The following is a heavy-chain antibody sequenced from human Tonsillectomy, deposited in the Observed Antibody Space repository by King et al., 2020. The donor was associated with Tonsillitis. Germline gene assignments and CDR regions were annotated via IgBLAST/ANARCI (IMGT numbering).Heavy chain of an antibody. V-gene: IGHV3-33*05. Sequence: VQLVESGGGVVQPGRSLRLSCVASGFTFSNYGMHWVRQAPGKGLEWVAVISYDGSKKHYVDSVEGRFTISRDNSKNTLYMQMNSLRAEDTAVYFCASVRLGFYDVLTGYLGAFDVWGQGTMVTVSS. CDR3: ASVRLGFYDVLTGYLGAFDV. CDR2: ISYDGSKK. J-gene: IGHJ3*01. D-gene: IGHD3-9*01. CDR1: GFTFSNYG.